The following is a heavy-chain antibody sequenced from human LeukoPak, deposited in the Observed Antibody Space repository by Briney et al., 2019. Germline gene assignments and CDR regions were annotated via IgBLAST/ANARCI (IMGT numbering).Heavy chain of an antibody. CDR1: GFTFSSYE. CDR3: ARRPYYYGSGSYNY. CDR2: INHSGST. V-gene: IGHV4-34*01. Sequence: PGGSLRLSCAASGFTFSSYEMNWVRQPPGKGLEWIGEINHSGSTNYNPSLKSRVTISVDTSKNQFSLKLSSVTAADTAVYYCARRPYYYGSGSYNYWGQGTLVTVSS. D-gene: IGHD3-10*01. J-gene: IGHJ4*02.